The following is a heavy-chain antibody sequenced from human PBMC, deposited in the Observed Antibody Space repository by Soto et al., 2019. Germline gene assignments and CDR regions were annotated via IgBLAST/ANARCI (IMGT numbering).Heavy chain of an antibody. J-gene: IGHJ4*02. D-gene: IGHD5-12*01. V-gene: IGHV1-8*01. Sequence: QVQLVQSGAEVKKPGASVKVSCEASGYTFSSYHISWVRQASGQGLEWMGWVNPNSNETDYAQKFQGRVTMPGNTSIRTAYMELSSLRSDDTAVYYWVRSGRRSGIDYWGQGTLVTVSS. CDR3: VRSGRRSGIDY. CDR1: GYTFSSYH. CDR2: VNPNSNET.